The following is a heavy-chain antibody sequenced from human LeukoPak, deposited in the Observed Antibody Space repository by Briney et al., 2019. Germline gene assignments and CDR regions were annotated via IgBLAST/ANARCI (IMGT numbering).Heavy chain of an antibody. J-gene: IGHJ4*02. CDR1: GGSFSGYY. D-gene: IGHD3-22*01. CDR2: INHSGST. CDR3: ARGGYYDSSGPYRAYEDC. Sequence: SETLSLICAVYGGSFSGYYWSWIRQPPGKGLEWIGEINHSGSTNYNPSLKSRVTISVDTSKNQFSLKLSSVTAADTAVYYCARGGYYDSSGPYRAYEDCWGQGTLVTVSS. V-gene: IGHV4-34*01.